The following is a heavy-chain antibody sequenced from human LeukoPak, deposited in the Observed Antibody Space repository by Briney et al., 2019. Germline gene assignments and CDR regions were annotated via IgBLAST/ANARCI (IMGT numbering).Heavy chain of an antibody. Sequence: GGSLRLSCAASGFTFTNYAMSWVRQAPGKGLEWVSTISGSGGSTYYADSVKGRFTISRDNSKSTLYLQMNSLRAEDTAVYYCATDSTGYYLGGFDPWGQGTLVTVSS. CDR3: ATDSTGYYLGGFDP. CDR2: ISGSGGST. CDR1: GFTFTNYA. J-gene: IGHJ5*02. V-gene: IGHV3-23*01. D-gene: IGHD3-22*01.